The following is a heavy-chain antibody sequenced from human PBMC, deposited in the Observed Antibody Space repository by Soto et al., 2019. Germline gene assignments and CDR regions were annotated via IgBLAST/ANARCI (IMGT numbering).Heavy chain of an antibody. CDR2: MNPNSGNT. CDR3: ARVLVYGNDAFDI. CDR1: GYTFTSYY. J-gene: IGHJ3*02. D-gene: IGHD4-17*01. V-gene: IGHV1-8*01. Sequence: ASVKLSCKASGYTFTSYYGNWVRQATGQGLEWMGWMNPNSGNTGYAQKFQGRVTMTRNTSISTAYMELSSLRSEDTAVYYCARVLVYGNDAFDIWGQGTMVTVSS.